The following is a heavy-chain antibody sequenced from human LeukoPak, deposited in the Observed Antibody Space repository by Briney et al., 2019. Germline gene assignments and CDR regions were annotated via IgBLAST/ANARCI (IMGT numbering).Heavy chain of an antibody. J-gene: IGHJ4*02. D-gene: IGHD2-2*01. CDR1: GGSFSGYY. CDR3: ARTGNHCSSTSCYVY. Sequence: SGTLSLTCAVYGGSFSGYYWSWIRQPPGKGLEWIGEINHSGSTNYNPSLKSRVTISVDTSKNQFSLKLSSVTAADTAVYHCARTGNHCSSTSCYVYWGQGTLVTVSS. CDR2: INHSGST. V-gene: IGHV4-34*01.